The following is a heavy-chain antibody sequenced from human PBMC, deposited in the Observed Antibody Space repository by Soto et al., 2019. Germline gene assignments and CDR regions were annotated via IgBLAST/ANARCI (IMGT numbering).Heavy chain of an antibody. CDR3: ARDGRKQLWVEGLNAMDV. CDR1: AYTFSSYG. Sequence: QVQLVQSGPEVKKPGASVKVSCKASAYTFSSYGISWVRQAPGQGLEWMGWVSGYNGQTNYAQKFRGRVTITTDTSTGTAYMEVRSLRSGDTAIYYCARDGRKQLWVEGLNAMDVWGQGTTVTVSS. CDR2: VSGYNGQT. V-gene: IGHV1-18*04. J-gene: IGHJ6*02. D-gene: IGHD5-18*01.